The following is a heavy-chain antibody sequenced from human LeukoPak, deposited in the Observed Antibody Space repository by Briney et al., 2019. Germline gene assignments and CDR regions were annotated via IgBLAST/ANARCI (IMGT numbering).Heavy chain of an antibody. CDR2: INGDGSST. CDR3: AELGITMIGGV. V-gene: IGHV3-74*01. J-gene: IGHJ6*04. Sequence: GGSLRLSCAASGFTLSNYWMHWVRQAPGKGLVWVSHINGDGSSTNYADSVKGRFTISRDNAKNSLYLQMNSLRAEDTAVYYCAELGITMIGGVWGKGTTVTISS. D-gene: IGHD3-10*02. CDR1: GFTLSNYW.